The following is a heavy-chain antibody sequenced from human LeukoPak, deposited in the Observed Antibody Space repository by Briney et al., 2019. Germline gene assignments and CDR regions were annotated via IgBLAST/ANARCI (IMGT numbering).Heavy chain of an antibody. V-gene: IGHV3-66*01. CDR1: GGSITGFY. CDR2: IYNGGST. J-gene: IGHJ4*02. D-gene: IGHD5-18*01. Sequence: PSETLSLTCSVSGGSITGFYWSWVRQAPGKGLEWVSVIYNGGSTYYTESVKGRFTISRDDSKNTVYLQMNSLSAEDTAVYYCARDGAYSYGYGFDYWGQGTLVTVSS. CDR3: ARDGAYSYGYGFDY.